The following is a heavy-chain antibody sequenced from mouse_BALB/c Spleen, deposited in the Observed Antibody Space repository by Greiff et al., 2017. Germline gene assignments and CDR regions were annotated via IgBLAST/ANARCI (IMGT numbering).Heavy chain of an antibody. J-gene: IGHJ4*01. V-gene: IGHV5-17*02. CDR1: GFPFSSFG. D-gene: IGHD2-1*01. Sequence: EVMLVESGGGLVQPGGSRKLSCAASGFPFSSFGMHWVRQAPEKGLEWVAYISSGSSTIYYADTVKGRSTIARDNPKNTLFLQMTSLRSEDTAMYYCARWGGNYGAMDYWGQGTSVTVSS. CDR2: ISSGSSTI. CDR3: ARWGGNYGAMDY.